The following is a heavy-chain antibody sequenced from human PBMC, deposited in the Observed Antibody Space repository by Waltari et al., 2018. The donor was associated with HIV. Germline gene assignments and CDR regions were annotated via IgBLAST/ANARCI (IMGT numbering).Heavy chain of an antibody. CDR2: MNTDSGNT. CDR1: GYTFTSYD. V-gene: IGHV1-8*01. J-gene: IGHJ5*02. CDR3: TRGPTRFNGATSYP. Sequence: QVQLVQSGAEVRKPGASVKVSCKASGYTFTSYDINWVRQATGQGLEWMGWMNTDSGNTGYAQKFQGRIMMTRDTFMGTAYMELNSLTFGDTAVYYWTRGPTRFNGATSYPWGQGTVVAGSS. D-gene: IGHD1-26*01.